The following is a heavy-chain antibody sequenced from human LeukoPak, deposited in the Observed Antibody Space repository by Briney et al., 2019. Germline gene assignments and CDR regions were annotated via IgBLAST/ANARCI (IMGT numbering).Heavy chain of an antibody. CDR1: GGSISTSNYY. CDR2: IFYSGST. CDR3: ARRRLYYDILTGYYSFFDY. D-gene: IGHD3-9*01. V-gene: IGHV4-39*07. Sequence: SETLSLTCTVSGGSISTSNYYWGWIRQPPGKGLEWIGNIFYSGSTYYSPSLKSRVTISLDTSRNQFSLKLSSVTAADTAVYYCARRRLYYDILTGYYSFFDYWGQGTLVTVSS. J-gene: IGHJ4*02.